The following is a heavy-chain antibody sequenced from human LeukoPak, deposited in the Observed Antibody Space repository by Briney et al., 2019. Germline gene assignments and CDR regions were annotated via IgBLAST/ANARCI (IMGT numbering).Heavy chain of an antibody. Sequence: GASVKVSCKASGYTFTSYGISWVRQAPGQGLEWMGWISAYNGNTNYAQKLQGRVTMTTDTSTSTAYMELRSLRSDDTAVYYCTRVTMVRGVMTYNWFDPWGQGTLVTVSS. CDR2: ISAYNGNT. V-gene: IGHV1-18*01. J-gene: IGHJ5*02. D-gene: IGHD3-10*01. CDR1: GYTFTSYG. CDR3: TRVTMVRGVMTYNWFDP.